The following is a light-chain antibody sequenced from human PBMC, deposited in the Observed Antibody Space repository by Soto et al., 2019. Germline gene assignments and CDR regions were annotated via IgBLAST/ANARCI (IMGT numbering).Light chain of an antibody. Sequence: IVLTQSPGTLSLSPGERATLSCRASQSVISDYLAWYQHKFGQAPRLLVYGASSRATGIPARFSGSGSGTEFTLTISRLEPEDFAVYYCQQFGSSPWTFGQGTRVEIK. J-gene: IGKJ1*01. V-gene: IGKV3-20*01. CDR1: QSVISDY. CDR3: QQFGSSPWT. CDR2: GAS.